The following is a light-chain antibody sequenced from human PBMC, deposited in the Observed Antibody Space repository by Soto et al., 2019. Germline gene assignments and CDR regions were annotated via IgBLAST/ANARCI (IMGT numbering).Light chain of an antibody. V-gene: IGLV1-44*01. J-gene: IGLJ2*01. Sequence: QSVLTQPPSASETPGQRVTISCSGSSSNIGRNVVNWYQQFPGTAPRVLIYTDNQRPSAVPDRFSGSRSGTSASLAISGRQSEDEADYYCATWDDTLNGVVFGGGTKLTVL. CDR2: TDN. CDR3: ATWDDTLNGVV. CDR1: SSNIGRNV.